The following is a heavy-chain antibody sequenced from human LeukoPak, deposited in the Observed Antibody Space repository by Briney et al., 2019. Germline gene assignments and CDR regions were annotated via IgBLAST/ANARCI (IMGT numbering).Heavy chain of an antibody. V-gene: IGHV3-30*04. J-gene: IGHJ4*02. D-gene: IGHD5-18*01. CDR2: ISNDGSNT. CDR3: ARVPGSYTSMVSHLDY. Sequence: GGSLRLSCTASGFSFNSYAMYWVRQAPGKGLAWVAVISNDGSNTFYADSVKGRFTISRDNSKNTLYLQMSSLRGDDTAIYYCARVPGSYTSMVSHLDYWGQGALVTVST. CDR1: GFSFNSYA.